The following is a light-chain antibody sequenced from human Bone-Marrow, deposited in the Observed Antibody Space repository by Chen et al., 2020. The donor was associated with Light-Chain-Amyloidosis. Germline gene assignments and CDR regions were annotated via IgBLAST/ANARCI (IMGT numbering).Light chain of an antibody. V-gene: IGLV2-8*01. Sequence: QSALTQPPSASGSPGQSVTISCTRARSDFGPFNYVSWYQQHPGKAPKLIMFDVNRRPSGVPGRFSGSKSGNTASLTVSGLQPDDEADYYCSSFAVSKIVLFGGGTKLTVL. CDR2: DVN. CDR1: RSDFGPFNY. J-gene: IGLJ3*02. CDR3: SSFAVSKIVL.